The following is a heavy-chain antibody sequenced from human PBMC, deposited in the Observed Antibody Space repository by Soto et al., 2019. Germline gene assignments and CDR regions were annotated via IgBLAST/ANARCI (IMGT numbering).Heavy chain of an antibody. CDR3: ARVGVDTAMVIGGDYPYYYYYYYMDV. V-gene: IGHV4-31*03. J-gene: IGHJ6*03. CDR2: IYYSGST. Sequence: SETLSLTCTVSGGSISSGGYYWSWIRQHPGKGLEWIGYIYYSGSTYYNPSLKSRVTISVDTSKNQFSLKLSSVTAADTAVYYCARVGVDTAMVIGGDYPYYYYYYYMDVWGKGTTVTVSS. D-gene: IGHD5-18*01. CDR1: GGSISSGGYY.